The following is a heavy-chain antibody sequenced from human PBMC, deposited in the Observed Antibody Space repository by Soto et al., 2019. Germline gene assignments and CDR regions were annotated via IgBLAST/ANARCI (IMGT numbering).Heavy chain of an antibody. Sequence: VQLVESGGGVVQPGRSLRLSCAASGFTFSSYGMHWVRQAPGKGLEWVAVIWYDGSNKYYADSVKGRFTISRDNSKNTLYLQMNSLRAEDTAVYYCARDRWGDGSGSYCPLDYWGQGTLVTVSS. CDR3: ARDRWGDGSGSYCPLDY. J-gene: IGHJ4*02. CDR1: GFTFSSYG. D-gene: IGHD3-10*01. V-gene: IGHV3-33*01. CDR2: IWYDGSNK.